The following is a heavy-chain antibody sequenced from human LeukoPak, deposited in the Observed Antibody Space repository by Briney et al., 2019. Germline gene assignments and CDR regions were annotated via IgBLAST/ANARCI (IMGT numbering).Heavy chain of an antibody. D-gene: IGHD4-23*01. Sequence: ASVKVSCKASGYTFISYAMHWVRQAPGQRLEWIGWSNAGNGNTKYSQEFQGRVTITRDTSASTAYMELSSLRSGDMAIYYCARASYGGTDLDYWGQGTLVTVSS. V-gene: IGHV1-3*02. CDR3: ARASYGGTDLDY. J-gene: IGHJ4*02. CDR1: GYTFISYA. CDR2: SNAGNGNT.